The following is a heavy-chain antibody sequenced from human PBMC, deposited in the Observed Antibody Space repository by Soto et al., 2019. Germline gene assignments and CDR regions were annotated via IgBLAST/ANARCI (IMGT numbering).Heavy chain of an antibody. V-gene: IGHV4-4*02. CDR3: ARVRSHYDILTGPTRGGFDA. Sequence: SETLSLTCAVSGGSISSSNWWSWVRQPPGKGLEWIGEIYHSGSTNYNPSLKSRVTISVDKSKNQFSLKLSSVTAADTAVYYCARVRSHYDILTGPTRGGFDAWGQGTLVTVSS. CDR1: GGSISSSNW. J-gene: IGHJ5*02. CDR2: IYHSGST. D-gene: IGHD3-9*01.